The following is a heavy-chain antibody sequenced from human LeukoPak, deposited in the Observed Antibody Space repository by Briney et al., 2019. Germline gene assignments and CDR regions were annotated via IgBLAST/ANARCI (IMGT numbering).Heavy chain of an antibody. D-gene: IGHD5-24*01. J-gene: IGHJ6*03. V-gene: IGHV4-38-2*02. CDR2: IYHSGST. Sequence: KPSETLSLTCTVSGYSISSGYYWGWIRQPPGKGLEWIGGIYHSGSTYYNPSLKSRVTISVDTSKNQFSLKLSSVTAADTAVYYCARGLRDGYNLYYYYYYMDVWGKGTTVTVSS. CDR3: ARGLRDGYNLYYYYYYMDV. CDR1: GYSISSGYY.